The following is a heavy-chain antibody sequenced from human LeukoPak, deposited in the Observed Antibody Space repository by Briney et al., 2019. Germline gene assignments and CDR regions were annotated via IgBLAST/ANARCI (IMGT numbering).Heavy chain of an antibody. CDR3: AKSRRRFDWLSPSYDAFDI. CDR1: GFTFSSYA. D-gene: IGHD3-9*01. J-gene: IGHJ3*02. CDR2: IGASGGNT. Sequence: PGGSLRLSYAASGFTFSSYAMSWVRQAPGKGLEWVSAIGASGGNTYYADSVKGRFTISRDNSKNTLYLQMDGPRAEDTAVYYCAKSRRRFDWLSPSYDAFDIWGQGTMVTVSS. V-gene: IGHV3-23*01.